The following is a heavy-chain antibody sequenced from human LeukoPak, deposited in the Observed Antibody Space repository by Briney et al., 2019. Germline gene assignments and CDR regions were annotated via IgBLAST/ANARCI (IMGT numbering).Heavy chain of an antibody. CDR1: GGSISSSTYS. CDR3: ARQTGSGLFILP. V-gene: IGHV4-39*01. J-gene: IGHJ4*02. D-gene: IGHD3/OR15-3a*01. Sequence: PSETLSLTCTVSGGSISSSTYSWGWIRQPPGNGLEWIGSMYYSGSTYYNPSLKSRVTISVDTSKNQFSLRLTSVTAADTAVYYCARQTGSGLFILPGGQGTLVTVSS. CDR2: MYYSGST.